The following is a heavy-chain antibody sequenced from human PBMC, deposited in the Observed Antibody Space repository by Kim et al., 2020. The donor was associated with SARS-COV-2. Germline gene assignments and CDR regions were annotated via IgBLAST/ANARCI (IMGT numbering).Heavy chain of an antibody. D-gene: IGHD6-19*01. CDR2: NT. CDR3: AREAVAGSFDH. Sequence: NTRYSPKFQARVSITRDNSATTAYLELSGLRSEDTAVYYCAREAVAGSFDHWGQGTLVTVSS. V-gene: IGHV1-3*01. J-gene: IGHJ4*02.